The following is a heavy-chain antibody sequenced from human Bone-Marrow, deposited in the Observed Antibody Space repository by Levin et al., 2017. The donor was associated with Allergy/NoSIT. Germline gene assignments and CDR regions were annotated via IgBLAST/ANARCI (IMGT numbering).Heavy chain of an antibody. Sequence: SETLSLTCTVSGGSISTYYWSWIRQPPGKGLEWVGYIYRSGHTNYNPSLKSRVTMSVDTSKNQFSLNLNSLTAADTAVYYCARSNFGRLPDYWGQGTLVTVSS. D-gene: IGHD3-3*01. CDR3: ARSNFGRLPDY. J-gene: IGHJ4*02. CDR2: IYRSGHT. CDR1: GGSISTYY. V-gene: IGHV4-59*01.